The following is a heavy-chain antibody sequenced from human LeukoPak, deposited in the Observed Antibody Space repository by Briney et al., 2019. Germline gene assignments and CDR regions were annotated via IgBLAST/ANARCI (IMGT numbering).Heavy chain of an antibody. D-gene: IGHD3-10*01. V-gene: IGHV4-30-2*01. CDR2: IYQSGSI. CDR1: GGSISSGGYS. J-gene: IGHJ4*02. Sequence: PSETLSLTCAVSGGSISSGGYSWSWIRQPPGKGLEGIGYIYQSGSIYYNPSLKTRVTISVDRSKNQFSLNLSSVTAADTAVYYCARRGGYYGSGTPYYFDYWGQGTLVTVSS. CDR3: ARRGGYYGSGTPYYFDY.